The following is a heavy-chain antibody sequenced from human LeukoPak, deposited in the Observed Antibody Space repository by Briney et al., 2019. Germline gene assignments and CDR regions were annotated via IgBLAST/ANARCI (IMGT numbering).Heavy chain of an antibody. Sequence: GSVNVSCKASGYTLTTYGISWVRQAPGQGLEWIGCINPYNGDTKYAEKVQGRVTMTTDTFTSKANMELRRLRSDDTAVYYCARNSGYSYGIFDYWGQGTLVTVSS. CDR2: INPYNGDT. CDR1: GYTLTTYG. V-gene: IGHV1-18*01. CDR3: ARNSGYSYGIFDY. J-gene: IGHJ4*02. D-gene: IGHD5-18*01.